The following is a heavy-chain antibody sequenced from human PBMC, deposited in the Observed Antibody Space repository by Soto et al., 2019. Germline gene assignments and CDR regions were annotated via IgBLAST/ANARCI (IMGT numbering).Heavy chain of an antibody. CDR3: ARGRYFDASGGCANY. CDR2: ISGSGHAT. D-gene: IGHD5-12*01. V-gene: IGHV3-23*01. Sequence: EMRLLESGGGSVSPGASAGLSCLTSGFMFDNYAMSWVRQSPARGLEWVAAISGSGHATYYTQSVRGRFTISRDKSKKAVFLQMNNLRTEDTAIYYCARGRYFDASGGCANYWGLGTLVTVSP. J-gene: IGHJ4*02. CDR1: GFMFDNYA.